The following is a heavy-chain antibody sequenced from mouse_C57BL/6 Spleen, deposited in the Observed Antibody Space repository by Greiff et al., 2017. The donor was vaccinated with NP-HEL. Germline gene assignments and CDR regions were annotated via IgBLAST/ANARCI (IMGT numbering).Heavy chain of an antibody. V-gene: IGHV5-17*01. J-gene: IGHJ4*01. D-gene: IGHD1-1*01. CDR2: ISSGSSTF. CDR1: GFTFSDYG. CDR3: AIITTVVDYAMDY. Sequence: EVMLVESGGGLVKPGGSLKLSCAASGFTFSDYGMHWVRQAPVKGLEWVAYISSGSSTFYYADTVKGRFTISRDNAKNTLFLQMTSLRSEDTAMYYCAIITTVVDYAMDYWGQGTSVTVSS.